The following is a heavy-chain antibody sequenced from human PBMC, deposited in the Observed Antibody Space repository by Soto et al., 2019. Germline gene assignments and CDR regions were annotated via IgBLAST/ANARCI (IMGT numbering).Heavy chain of an antibody. CDR2: SSTYDGNT. D-gene: IGHD6-6*01. J-gene: IGHJ5*02. Sequence: AAVQVSYKPSRYTFFTYGITGVRQAAGQGLEWIGWSSTYDGNTDYAQKLQGRVTMTTDTFTRTAYMELRSLRSDDTAVYYCARKSSSSSCFDPWGQGTRVTVSS. CDR1: RYTFFTYG. V-gene: IGHV1-18*01. CDR3: ARKSSSSSCFDP.